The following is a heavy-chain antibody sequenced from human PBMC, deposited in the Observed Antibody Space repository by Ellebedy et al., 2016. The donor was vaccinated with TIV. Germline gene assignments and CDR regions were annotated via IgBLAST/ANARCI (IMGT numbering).Heavy chain of an antibody. CDR3: ASDRRGSYDF. V-gene: IGHV4-59*01. J-gene: IGHJ4*02. Sequence: MPSETLSLTCTVSGASISSSYWSWIRQTPGTDLEWIGYISNTGRTNYNPSLQSRVTISVDTSRNQFSLTLRSLTAADTAVYYCASDRRGSYDFWGQGTLLAVSS. CDR2: ISNTGRT. D-gene: IGHD3-10*01. CDR1: GASISSSY.